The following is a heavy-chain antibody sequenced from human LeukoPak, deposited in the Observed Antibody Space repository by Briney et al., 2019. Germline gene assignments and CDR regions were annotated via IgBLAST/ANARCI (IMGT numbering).Heavy chain of an antibody. D-gene: IGHD3-22*01. CDR1: GFTFGDYA. CDR3: TRVGYYDSSLDY. V-gene: IGHV3-49*04. Sequence: GRSLRLSCTASGFTFGDYAMSWVRQAPGKGLEWVGFIRSKAYGGTTEYAASVKGRFTISRDDSKSIAYLQMNSLKTEDTAVYYCTRVGYYDSSLDYWGQGTLVTVSS. J-gene: IGHJ4*02. CDR2: IRSKAYGGTT.